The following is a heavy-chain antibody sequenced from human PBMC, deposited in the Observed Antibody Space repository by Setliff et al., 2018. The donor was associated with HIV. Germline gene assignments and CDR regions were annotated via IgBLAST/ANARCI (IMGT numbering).Heavy chain of an antibody. CDR1: GYTFINYG. CDR3: ARLTSYYDSSDQPQGALEI. D-gene: IGHD3-22*01. Sequence: ASVKVSCKASGYTFINYGITWVRQAPGQGLEWMGWINGYNGNTHPAQTVQGRVTMTTDTSTSTAYMELRSLRFDDTAVYYCARLTSYYDSSDQPQGALEIWGQGTMVTVSS. CDR2: INGYNGNT. J-gene: IGHJ3*02. V-gene: IGHV1-18*01.